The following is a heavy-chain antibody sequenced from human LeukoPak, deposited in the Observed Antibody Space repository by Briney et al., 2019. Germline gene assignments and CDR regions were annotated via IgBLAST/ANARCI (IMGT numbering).Heavy chain of an antibody. D-gene: IGHD3-16*01. CDR2: TDGEGSRE. CDR3: ASWGAGGNS. J-gene: IGHJ4*02. Sequence: GGSLRLSCVASGFTFSDSWMSWVRHVSGKGLEWVAQTDGEGSREKYVDSVKGRFTISRDNADNSLSLQMNSLRAEDTAVYYCASWGAGGNSWGQGTLVTVSS. V-gene: IGHV3-7*01. CDR1: GFTFSDSW.